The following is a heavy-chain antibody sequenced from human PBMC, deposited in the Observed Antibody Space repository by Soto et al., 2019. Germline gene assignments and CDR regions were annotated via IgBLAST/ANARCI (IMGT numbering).Heavy chain of an antibody. V-gene: IGHV3-23*01. D-gene: IGHD6-19*01. CDR3: AKDGAAGSGWSGYDY. CDR1: GFTFSSYA. J-gene: IGHJ4*02. CDR2: ISGSGGST. Sequence: GGSLRLSCAASGFTFSSYAMSWVRQAPGKGLEWVSAISGSGGSTYYADSVKGRFTTSRDNSKNTLYLQMNSLRAEDTAVYYCAKDGAAGSGWSGYDYWGQGTLVTVSS.